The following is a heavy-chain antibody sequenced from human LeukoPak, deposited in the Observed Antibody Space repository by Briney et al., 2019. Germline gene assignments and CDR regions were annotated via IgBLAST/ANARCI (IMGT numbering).Heavy chain of an antibody. J-gene: IGHJ4*02. CDR1: GYTFTGYY. CDR3: ARDLRSWILTGLADY. CDR2: INPNSGGT. D-gene: IGHD3-9*01. V-gene: IGHV1-2*02. Sequence: ASVKVSCKASGYTFTGYYMHWVRQAPGQGLEWMGWINPNSGGTNYAQKFQGRVTMTRDTSISTAYMELSRLRSDDTAVYYCARDLRSWILTGLADYWGQGTLVSVSS.